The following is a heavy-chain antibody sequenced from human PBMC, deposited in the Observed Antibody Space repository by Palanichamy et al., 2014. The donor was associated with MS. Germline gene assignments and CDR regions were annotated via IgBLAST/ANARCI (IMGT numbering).Heavy chain of an antibody. V-gene: IGHV3-30*02. CDR1: GFSLTVYG. D-gene: IGHD5-18*01. CDR2: IWYDDSNK. J-gene: IGHJ4*02. Sequence: QVQLVESGGGVVQPGGSLRLSRATSGFSLTVYGMHWVRQAPGKGLEWVSYIWYDDSNKEYADSVKGRFTISKDSSKRTLYLQLNSLRPEDTAVYYCARDLLGLPKKYFDSWGQGTPVTVSS. CDR3: ARDLLGLPKKYFDS.